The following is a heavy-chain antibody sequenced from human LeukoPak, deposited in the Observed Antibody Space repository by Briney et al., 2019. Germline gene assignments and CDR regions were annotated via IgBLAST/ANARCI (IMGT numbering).Heavy chain of an antibody. D-gene: IGHD6-25*01. V-gene: IGHV4-61*02. CDR2: IYTSGST. Sequence: SQTLSLTCTVSGGSISSGSYYWRWIRQPAGKGLEWIGRIYTSGSTNYNPSLKSRVTISVDTSKNQFSLKLSSVTAADTAVYYCARRSLAAADDYWGQGTLVTVSS. J-gene: IGHJ4*02. CDR3: ARRSLAAADDY. CDR1: GGSISSGSYY.